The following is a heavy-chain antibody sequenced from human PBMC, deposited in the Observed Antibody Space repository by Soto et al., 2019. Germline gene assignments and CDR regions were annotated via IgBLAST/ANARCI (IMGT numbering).Heavy chain of an antibody. J-gene: IGHJ6*02. Sequence: QVYRVQSGGEAKKPGASVKVSCKASGYNFDSDGVTWVRQAPGQGLEWLGWIYASNGYTNYARKFQDRVIMTTDTSTRTFYMELRSLKSDDTAVYYCANRGNPLMDLWGQGTTVIVSS. CDR2: IYASNGYT. CDR3: ANRGNPLMDL. CDR1: GYNFDSDG. V-gene: IGHV1-18*01.